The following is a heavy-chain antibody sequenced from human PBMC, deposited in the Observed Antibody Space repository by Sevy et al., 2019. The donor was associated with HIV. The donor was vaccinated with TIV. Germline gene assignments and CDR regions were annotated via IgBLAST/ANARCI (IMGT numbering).Heavy chain of an antibody. Sequence: ASVKVSCKASGYTFTSYGISWVRQAPGQGLEWMGWISAYNGNTNYAQKLQGRVTMTTDTSTCTAYMELKSLRSDDSAVYYCSRDQQRPLSSGWYVGFDYWGQGTLVTVSS. J-gene: IGHJ4*02. CDR1: GYTFTSYG. V-gene: IGHV1-18*01. D-gene: IGHD6-19*01. CDR3: SRDQQRPLSSGWYVGFDY. CDR2: ISAYNGNT.